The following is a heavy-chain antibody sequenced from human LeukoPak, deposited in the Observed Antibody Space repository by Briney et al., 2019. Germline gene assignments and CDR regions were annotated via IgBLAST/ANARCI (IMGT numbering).Heavy chain of an antibody. CDR2: IRNKANNYAT. Sequence: PGGSLRLSCAASGFTFSVSAMYWVRQASGKGLEWVGRIRNKANNYATAYAASLKGRFTISRDDSKNTAYLQMNSLRAEDTAVYYCATSRIGLYPGGYFDYWGQGTLVTVSS. V-gene: IGHV3-73*01. CDR3: ATSRIGLYPGGYFDY. CDR1: GFTFSVSA. J-gene: IGHJ4*02. D-gene: IGHD5/OR15-5a*01.